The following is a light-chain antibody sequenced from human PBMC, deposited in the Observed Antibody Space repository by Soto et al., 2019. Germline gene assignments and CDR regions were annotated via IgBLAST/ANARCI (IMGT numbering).Light chain of an antibody. Sequence: DIPMTQSPSTLSASIGDRVTITCRTSQSVDSWLAWYQQKPGKAPKLLIYKASSLQTGVPSRFSGSGSGTEFTLTISSLQPDAFATYYCQHYNDYSRRFGQGTKVEIK. CDR2: KAS. V-gene: IGKV1-5*03. J-gene: IGKJ1*01. CDR3: QHYNDYSRR. CDR1: QSVDSW.